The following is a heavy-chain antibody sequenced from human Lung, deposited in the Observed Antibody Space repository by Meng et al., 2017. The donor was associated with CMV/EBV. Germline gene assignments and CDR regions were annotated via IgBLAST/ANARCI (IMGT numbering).Heavy chain of an antibody. CDR2: INHSGST. CDR3: AREGSGSSRFGYYGMDV. Sequence: LSLTXAVHDGSFSVYYWSWIRQPPGKGLEWIGEINHSGSTNYNPSLKSRVAMSVDTSKNQLSLRLNSVTAADTAVYYCAREGSGSSRFGYYGMDVWGQGXTVTVSS. D-gene: IGHD6-25*01. CDR1: DGSFSVYY. J-gene: IGHJ6*02. V-gene: IGHV4-34*01.